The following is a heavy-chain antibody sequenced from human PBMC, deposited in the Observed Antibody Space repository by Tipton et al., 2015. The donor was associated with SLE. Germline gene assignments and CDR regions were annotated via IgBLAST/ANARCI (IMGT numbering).Heavy chain of an antibody. CDR3: ASARDHWLVYDY. J-gene: IGHJ4*02. V-gene: IGHV4-59*01. CDR1: GDSIISSC. D-gene: IGHD6-19*01. CDR2: IYYSGTT. Sequence: LRLSCTVSGDSIISSCWSWIRQPPGKGLEWIGYIYYSGTTNYNPSLKSRVTISVDTSKNQVSLKLSSVTAADTAVYYCASARDHWLVYDYWGQGTLVTVSS.